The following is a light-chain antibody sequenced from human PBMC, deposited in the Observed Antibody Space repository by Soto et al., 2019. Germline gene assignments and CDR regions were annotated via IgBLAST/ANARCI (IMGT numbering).Light chain of an antibody. Sequence: QSVLTQPPSASGSPGQSVTISCTGTSSDVGAYNYVSWYQQLPGKAPKLIIYEVSKRPSGVPDRFSGSKSGNTASLTVSGLRAEDEADYYCPQYAATYSFFLVCETGTKVTVL. J-gene: IGLJ1*01. CDR3: PQYAATYSFFLV. CDR1: SSDVGAYNY. CDR2: EVS. V-gene: IGLV2-8*01.